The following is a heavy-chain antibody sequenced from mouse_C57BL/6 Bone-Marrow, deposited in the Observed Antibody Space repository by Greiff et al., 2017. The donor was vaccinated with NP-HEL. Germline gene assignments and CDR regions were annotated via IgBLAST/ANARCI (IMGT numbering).Heavy chain of an antibody. CDR2: IHPNSGSI. Sequence: QVQLQQPGAELVKPGASVKLSCKASGYTFTSYWMHWVKQRPGQGLEWIGMIHPNSGSINYNEKFKSKATLTVDKSSSTAYMQLSSLTSEDSAVYYCARKGIYYGNYNFDYWGQGTTLTVSS. CDR3: ARKGIYYGNYNFDY. J-gene: IGHJ2*01. D-gene: IGHD2-1*01. V-gene: IGHV1-64*01. CDR1: GYTFTSYW.